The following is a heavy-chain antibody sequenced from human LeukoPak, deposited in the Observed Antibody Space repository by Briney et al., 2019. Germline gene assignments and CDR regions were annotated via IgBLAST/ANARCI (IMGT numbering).Heavy chain of an antibody. CDR1: GGSFSGYY. D-gene: IGHD5-18*01. V-gene: IGHV4-34*01. Sequence: SETLSLTCAVYGGSFSGYYWSWIRQPPGKGLEWIGEINHSGSTNYNPSLKSRVTISVDTSKNQFSLKLSSVTAADTAVYYCARGLIRGYSYGYGHYYGMDVWGQGTTVTVSS. J-gene: IGHJ6*02. CDR3: ARGLIRGYSYGYGHYYGMDV. CDR2: INHSGST.